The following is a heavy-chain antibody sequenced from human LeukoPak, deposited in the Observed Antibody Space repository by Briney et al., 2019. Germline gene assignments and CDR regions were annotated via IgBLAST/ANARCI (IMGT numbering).Heavy chain of an antibody. D-gene: IGHD5-18*01. Sequence: PGGSLRLSCAASGSTVSSNYMSWVRQAPGKGLEWVSVIYSGGSTYYADSVKGRFTISRDNSKNTLYLQMNSLRAEDTAVYYCARGLRGYSYGRPIDYWGQGTLVTVSS. CDR2: IYSGGST. CDR1: GSTVSSNY. CDR3: ARGLRGYSYGRPIDY. V-gene: IGHV3-66*01. J-gene: IGHJ4*02.